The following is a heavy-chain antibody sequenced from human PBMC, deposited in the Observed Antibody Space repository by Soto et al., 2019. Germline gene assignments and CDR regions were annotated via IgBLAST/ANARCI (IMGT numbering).Heavy chain of an antibody. CDR2: ISDDGSNK. CDR1: GFTFSNYG. V-gene: IGHV3-30*18. Sequence: GGSLRLSCAASGFTFSNYGMHWVRQAPGKGLEWVAFISDDGSNKYYADSMKGRFTMSRDNSKSTLYLQMNSLRVEDTAVYYCTKRRNVLRFLEWSSGMEVWGQGTTVTVSS. D-gene: IGHD3-3*01. J-gene: IGHJ6*02. CDR3: TKRRNVLRFLEWSSGMEV.